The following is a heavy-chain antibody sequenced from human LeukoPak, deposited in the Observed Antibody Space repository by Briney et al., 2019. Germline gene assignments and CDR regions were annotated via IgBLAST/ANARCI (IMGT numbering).Heavy chain of an antibody. V-gene: IGHV4-59*12. J-gene: IGHJ4*02. CDR1: GGSISSYY. CDR2: VYYTGNT. D-gene: IGHD3-22*01. CDR3: ARDRETYYYDSSGYPVFDY. Sequence: SETLSLTCTVSGGSISSYYWSWIRQPPGNRLEWIGYVYYTGNTNYNPSLRSRVTISVDTSKNQFSLKLSSVTAADTAVYYCARDRETYYYDSSGYPVFDYWGQGTLVTVSS.